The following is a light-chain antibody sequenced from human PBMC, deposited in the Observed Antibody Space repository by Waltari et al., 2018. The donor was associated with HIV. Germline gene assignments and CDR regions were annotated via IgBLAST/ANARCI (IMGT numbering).Light chain of an antibody. J-gene: IGKJ3*01. CDR3: QQSYSVPLT. Sequence: QMTQYPSSLSASVGDPVPITCRASESISVNVNWYQQKTGKGPSLLIYGSVNLQDGVPSRFRGSGFGAEFTLIISSVQPEDFATYFCQQSYSVPLTFGAGTKLDV. CDR1: ESISVN. CDR2: GSV. V-gene: IGKV1-39*01.